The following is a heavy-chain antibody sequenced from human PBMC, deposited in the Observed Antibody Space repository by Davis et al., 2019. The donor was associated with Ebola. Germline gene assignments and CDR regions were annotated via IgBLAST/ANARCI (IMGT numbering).Heavy chain of an antibody. D-gene: IGHD6-13*01. V-gene: IGHV3-73*01. CDR1: GFTFSGSA. CDR2: IRSKANSYAP. Sequence: GESLKISCAASGFTFSGSAMHWVRQASGKGLEWVGRIRSKANSYAPAYAASVKGRFTISRDDSKITAYLQMNSLKTEDTAVYYCTSTAAGIDYWGQGTLVTVSS. CDR3: TSTAAGIDY. J-gene: IGHJ4*02.